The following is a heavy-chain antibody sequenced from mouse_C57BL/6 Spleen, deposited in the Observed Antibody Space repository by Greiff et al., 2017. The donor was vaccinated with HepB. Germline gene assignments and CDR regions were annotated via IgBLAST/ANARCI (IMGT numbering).Heavy chain of an antibody. D-gene: IGHD2-4*01. V-gene: IGHV2-5*01. CDR3: AKNGYDYDYAMDY. CDR2: IWRGGST. Sequence: VQLKESGPGLVQPSQSLSITCTVSGFSLTSYGVHWVRQSPGKGLEWLGVIWRGGSTDYNAAFMSRLSITKDNSKSQVFFKMNSLQADDTAIYYCAKNGYDYDYAMDYWGQGTSVTVSS. J-gene: IGHJ4*01. CDR1: GFSLTSYG.